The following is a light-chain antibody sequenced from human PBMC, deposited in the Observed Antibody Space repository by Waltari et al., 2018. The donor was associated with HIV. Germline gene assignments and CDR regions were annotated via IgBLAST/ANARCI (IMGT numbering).Light chain of an antibody. Sequence: DIQMTQSPSSLSASVGDRVTITCRASQSVSSSLNWYQQKPGKAPKLLIYAASSLQSGVPSRFSGSGSGTEFTLTISSLQPEDFRTYYCQQSYSNTWTFGQGTKVEIK. CDR1: QSVSSS. J-gene: IGKJ1*01. V-gene: IGKV1-39*01. CDR3: QQSYSNTWT. CDR2: AAS.